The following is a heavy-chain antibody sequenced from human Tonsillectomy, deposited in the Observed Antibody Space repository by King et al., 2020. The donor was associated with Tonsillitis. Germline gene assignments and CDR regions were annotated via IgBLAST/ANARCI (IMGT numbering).Heavy chain of an antibody. CDR2: ISSISSYI. CDR3: ARDQXXMR. D-gene: IGHD2-8*01. V-gene: IGHV3-21*01. J-gene: IGHJ4*02. Sequence: VQLVESGGGLVKPGGSLXLSFAXSGLTFSSYSMNWVRQAPRXGREWVSSISSISSYIYYSDXVKGRFTXXRANANNSLYLQMTSLRAEATAVYYCARDQXXMRXGQGXLXTVSS. CDR1: GLTFSSYS.